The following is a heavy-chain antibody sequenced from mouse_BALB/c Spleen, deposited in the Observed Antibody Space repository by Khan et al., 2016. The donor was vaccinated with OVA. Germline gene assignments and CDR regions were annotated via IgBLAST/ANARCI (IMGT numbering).Heavy chain of an antibody. J-gene: IGHJ4*01. Sequence: QVQLKESGPGLAAPSQSLSITCTISGFSLTNYGVHWVRQPPGKGLEWLAVIWSDGSKTYNSALKSRLTITKDNSQSQAFLKMNSLQTDDTAIYFCARHPYYHYNIMDYWGQGTSVTVSS. CDR1: GFSLTNYG. V-gene: IGHV2-6-1*01. CDR3: ARHPYYHYNIMDY. D-gene: IGHD2-10*01. CDR2: IWSDGSK.